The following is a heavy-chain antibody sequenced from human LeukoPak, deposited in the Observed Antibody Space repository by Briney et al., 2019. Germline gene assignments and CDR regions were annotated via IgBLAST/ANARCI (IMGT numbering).Heavy chain of an antibody. D-gene: IGHD3-22*01. CDR3: ARDPKKWLELDY. V-gene: IGHV1-69*04. Sequence: SVKVSCKASGGTFSSYAISWVRQAPGQGLEWMGRIIPIFGIANYAQKFQGRVTITADKSTSTAYMELSSLRSEDTAVYYCARDPKKWLELDYWGQGTLVTVSS. CDR1: GGTFSSYA. J-gene: IGHJ4*02. CDR2: IIPIFGIA.